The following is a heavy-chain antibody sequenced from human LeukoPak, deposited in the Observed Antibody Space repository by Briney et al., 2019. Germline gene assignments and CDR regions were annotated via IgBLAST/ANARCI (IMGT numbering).Heavy chain of an antibody. CDR1: GGSFSGYY. CDR3: ARGYGEYSGYDYVYYFDH. D-gene: IGHD5-12*01. CDR2: INHSGST. V-gene: IGHV4-34*01. Sequence: SETLSLTCSVYGGSFSGYYWSWIRQPPGKGLEWIGEINHSGSTNYNPSLKSRVTIAVDPSTNQSSLKLSSVTAAETAVYYCARGYGEYSGYDYVYYFDHWGQGTLVTVSS. J-gene: IGHJ4*02.